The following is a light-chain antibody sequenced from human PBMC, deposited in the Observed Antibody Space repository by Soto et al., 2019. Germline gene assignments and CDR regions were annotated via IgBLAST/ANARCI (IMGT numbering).Light chain of an antibody. CDR2: TTT. CDR1: QSTGRY. Sequence: DIQMTQWPSSLSASVGDRVTITCRASQSTGRYLNWYQQKPGKAPSLLISTTTTLQSELPSRFSGSGSWTDFTLTITSLQPEDFATYYCQQTYSTIFTFGPGTKVDIK. V-gene: IGKV1-39*01. J-gene: IGKJ3*01. CDR3: QQTYSTIFT.